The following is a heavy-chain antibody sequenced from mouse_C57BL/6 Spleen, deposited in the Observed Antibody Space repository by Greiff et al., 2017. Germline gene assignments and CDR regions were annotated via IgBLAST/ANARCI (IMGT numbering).Heavy chain of an antibody. J-gene: IGHJ1*03. CDR2: FYPGSGSI. CDR3: ARHEKKDGALWLRRPLLYWYFDV. D-gene: IGHD2-2*01. CDR1: GYTFTEYT. V-gene: IGHV1-62-2*01. Sequence: QVQLQQSGAELVKPGASVKLSCKASGYTFTEYTIHWVKQRSGQGLEWIGWFYPGSGSIKYNEKFKDKATLTADKSSSTVYMELSRLTSEDSAVYFCARHEKKDGALWLRRPLLYWYFDVWGTGTTVTVSS.